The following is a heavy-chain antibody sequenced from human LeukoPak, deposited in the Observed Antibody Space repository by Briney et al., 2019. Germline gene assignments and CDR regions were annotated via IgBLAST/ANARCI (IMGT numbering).Heavy chain of an antibody. CDR2: IYYSGST. CDR1: GGSISSYY. J-gene: IGHJ4*02. CDR3: ASKPVWGGVDY. V-gene: IGHV4-59*01. Sequence: PSETLSLTCTVSGGSISSYYWSWIRPPPGKGLEWIGYIYYSGSTNYNPSLKSRVTISVDTSKNQFSLKLSSVTAADTAVYYCASKPVWGGVDYWGQGTLVTVSS. D-gene: IGHD3-16*01.